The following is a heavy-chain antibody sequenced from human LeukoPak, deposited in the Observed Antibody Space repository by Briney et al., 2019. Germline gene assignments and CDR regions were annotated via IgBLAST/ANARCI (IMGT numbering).Heavy chain of an antibody. J-gene: IGHJ4*02. V-gene: IGHV1-2*06. Sequence: ASVKVSCKASGYTFTGYYMHWVRQAPGQGLEWMGRINPNSGGTNYAQKFQGRVTMTRDTSISTAYMELSSLRSEDTAVYYCARDEYSSSSDWGQGTLVTVPS. CDR2: INPNSGGT. CDR1: GYTFTGYY. CDR3: ARDEYSSSSD. D-gene: IGHD6-6*01.